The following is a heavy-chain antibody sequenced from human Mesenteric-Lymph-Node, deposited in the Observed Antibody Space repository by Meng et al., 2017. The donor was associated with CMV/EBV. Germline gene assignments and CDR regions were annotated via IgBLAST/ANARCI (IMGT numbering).Heavy chain of an antibody. D-gene: IGHD3-16*01. J-gene: IGHJ5*02. CDR2: INYVGTT. CDR1: GGSGGSFNHYQ. CDR3: ARQGGPAGATNWVDP. V-gene: IGHV4-34*01. Sequence: SETLSLTCGVFGGSGGSFNHYQWSWIRQPPGKGLEWIGEINYVGTTKYNPSLKSRVSMSVDTSKNQFSLTLTSMAAADTAVYYCARQGGPAGATNWVDPWGQGTLVTVSS.